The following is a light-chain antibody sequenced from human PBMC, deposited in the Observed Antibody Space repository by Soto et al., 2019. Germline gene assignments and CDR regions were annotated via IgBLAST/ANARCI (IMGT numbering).Light chain of an antibody. V-gene: IGKV1-39*01. CDR1: KTVTSY. Sequence: DVQMTQSPSSLSASVGDSLTLTCRASKTVTSYLNWYQQKPGKAPKLLIYAASTLQSGVPSRFSGSGSGTEFTLTIISLQPEDFATYYCQQSYRFPKTFGRGTKVEV. CDR2: AAS. CDR3: QQSYRFPKT. J-gene: IGKJ1*01.